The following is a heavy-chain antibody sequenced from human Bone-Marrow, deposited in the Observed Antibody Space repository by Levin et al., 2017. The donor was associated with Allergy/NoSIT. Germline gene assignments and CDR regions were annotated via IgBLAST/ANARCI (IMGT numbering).Heavy chain of an antibody. Sequence: PGGSLRLSCAASGFTFSHYAMHWVRQAPGKGLEWVAVTWHDGSNKYYADSVKGRFTISRDNSKNTLYLQMNSLRAEDTAVYYCVRDHYYYDSSGHYGDYWGQGTLVTVSS. CDR1: GFTFSHYA. V-gene: IGHV3-33*01. CDR3: VRDHYYYDSSGHYGDY. J-gene: IGHJ4*02. CDR2: TWHDGSNK. D-gene: IGHD3-22*01.